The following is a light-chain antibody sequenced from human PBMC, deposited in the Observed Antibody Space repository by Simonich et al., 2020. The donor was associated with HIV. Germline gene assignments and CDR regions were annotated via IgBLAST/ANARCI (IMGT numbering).Light chain of an antibody. CDR2: WAS. CDR3: QQYYSTPPA. CDR1: QSVLYSSNNKKY. V-gene: IGKV4-1*01. J-gene: IGKJ2*01. Sequence: DIVMTQSPDSLAVSLGERATINCKSSQSVLYSSNNKKYIAWYQQKPGQPPKLLIYWASTRESGVPDRVSGSGSGTDFTLTISSLQAEDVAVYYCQQYYSTPPAFGQGTKLEIK.